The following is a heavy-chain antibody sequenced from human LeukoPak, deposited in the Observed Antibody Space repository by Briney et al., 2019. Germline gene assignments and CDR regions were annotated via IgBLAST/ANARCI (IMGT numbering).Heavy chain of an antibody. CDR1: GYSLTSYW. Sequence: GESLKISCKGSGYSLTSYWIGWVRQMPGKGLEWMGIIYPGDSDTRYSPSFQGQVTISADKFISTAYLQWSSLKASDTAMYYCARQLGIAVAGTSSDYWGQGTLVTVSS. CDR2: IYPGDSDT. V-gene: IGHV5-51*01. D-gene: IGHD6-19*01. CDR3: ARQLGIAVAGTSSDY. J-gene: IGHJ4*02.